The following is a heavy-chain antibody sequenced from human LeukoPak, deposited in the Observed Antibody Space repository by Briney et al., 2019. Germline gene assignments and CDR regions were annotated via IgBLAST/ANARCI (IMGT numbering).Heavy chain of an antibody. Sequence: PSETLSLTCTVSGGSISSYYWSWIRQPPVKGLEWIGYIYYSGSTNYNPSLKSRVTISVDTSKNQFSLKLSSVTAADTAVYYCARDTFRRGYSYGYDYYYGMDVWGQGTTVTVSS. CDR2: IYYSGST. J-gene: IGHJ6*02. V-gene: IGHV4-59*01. D-gene: IGHD5-18*01. CDR1: GGSISSYY. CDR3: ARDTFRRGYSYGYDYYYGMDV.